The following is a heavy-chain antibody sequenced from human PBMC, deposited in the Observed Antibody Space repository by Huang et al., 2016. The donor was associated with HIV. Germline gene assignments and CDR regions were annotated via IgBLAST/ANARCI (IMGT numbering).Heavy chain of an antibody. J-gene: IGHJ5*02. CDR2: INSANGDT. V-gene: IGHV1-3*04. Sequence: SVNISCKASGYIFKYYVVHWLRQAPGQRLELMGWINSANGDTRYSEKFQGRVTNSRDATATSVLMELRSLRSEDTAVYYCARDRWDCLWLGELSGGFDPWCHRTLGTVSP. CDR3: ARDRWDCLWLGELSGGFDP. D-gene: IGHD3-10*01. CDR1: GYIFKYYV.